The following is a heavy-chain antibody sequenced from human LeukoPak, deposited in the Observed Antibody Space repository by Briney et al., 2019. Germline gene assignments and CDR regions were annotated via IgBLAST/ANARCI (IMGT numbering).Heavy chain of an antibody. CDR3: ARGDYDYVWGSYRPFDY. D-gene: IGHD3-16*02. Sequence: GGSLRLSCAASGFTFSSYEMNWVRQAPGKGLEWVSYISSSSSTIYYADSVKGRFTISRDNAKNSLYLQMNSLRDEDTAVYYCARGDYDYVWGSYRPFDYWGQGTLVTVSS. V-gene: IGHV3-48*02. J-gene: IGHJ4*02. CDR2: ISSSSSTI. CDR1: GFTFSSYE.